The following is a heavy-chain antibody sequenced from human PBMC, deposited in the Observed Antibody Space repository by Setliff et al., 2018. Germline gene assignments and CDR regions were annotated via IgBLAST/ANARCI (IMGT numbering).Heavy chain of an antibody. V-gene: IGHV3-74*01. D-gene: IGHD2-15*01. J-gene: IGHJ4*02. CDR1: GFSFNNYW. CDR3: TCGYCSGGSCPTGSPFFGWY. Sequence: GGSLRLSCEASGFSFNNYWMYWVRQVPGKGLVWVSGINKDGDGTRYADSVRGRFTISRDNSKNTVYLRMNALRSEDMVVYSGTCGYCSGGSCPTGSPFFGWYWGQGTLVTVSS. CDR2: INKDGDGT.